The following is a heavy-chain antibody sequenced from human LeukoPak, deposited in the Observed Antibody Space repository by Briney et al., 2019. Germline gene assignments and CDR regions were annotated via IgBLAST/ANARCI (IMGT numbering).Heavy chain of an antibody. CDR2: LSGSGGST. V-gene: IGHV3-23*01. D-gene: IGHD3-22*01. Sequence: PGGSLRLSCAASGFIFSSYAMSWVRQAPGKGLEWVSTLSGSGGSTDYADSVKGRFTISRDNSKSTLHLQMNSLRAEGTAVYYCAKDRAYYSDSSGYYLVRAYDYWGQGTLVTVSS. CDR3: AKDRAYYSDSSGYYLVRAYDY. CDR1: GFIFSSYA. J-gene: IGHJ4*02.